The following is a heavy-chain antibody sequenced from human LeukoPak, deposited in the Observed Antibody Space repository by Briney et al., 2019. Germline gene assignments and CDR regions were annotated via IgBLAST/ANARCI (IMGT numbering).Heavy chain of an antibody. CDR3: AGRRRDGYFDY. CDR2: IYSGDNT. D-gene: IGHD5-24*01. J-gene: IGHJ4*02. V-gene: IGHV3-53*01. CDR1: GFTVSSNY. Sequence: GGSLRLSCAASGFTVSSNYMTWVRQAPGKGLEWVSLIYSGDNTYYADSVKGRFIISRDNSNNTLYFQMNSLRAEDTAVYYCAGRRRDGYFDYWGQGTLVTVSS.